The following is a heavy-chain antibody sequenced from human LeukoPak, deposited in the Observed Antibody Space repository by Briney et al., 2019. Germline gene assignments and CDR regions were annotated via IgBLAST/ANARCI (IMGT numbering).Heavy chain of an antibody. CDR3: ARDLQL. CDR1: GFTFSSYA. V-gene: IGHV3-30-3*01. D-gene: IGHD2-2*01. J-gene: IGHJ4*02. Sequence: PGRSLRLSCAASGFTFSSYAMPWVRQAPGKGLEWVAVISYDGSNRYYADSVKGRFTISRDNSKNTLYLQMNSLRAEDTAVYYCARDLQLWGQGTLVTVSS. CDR2: ISYDGSNR.